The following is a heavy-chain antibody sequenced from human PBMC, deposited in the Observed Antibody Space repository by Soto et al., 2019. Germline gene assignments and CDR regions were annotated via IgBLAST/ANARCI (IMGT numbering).Heavy chain of an antibody. J-gene: IGHJ6*03. CDR3: ARSRVRVVSVSVYDMEV. V-gene: IGHV3-11*01. D-gene: IGHD2-2*01. Sequence: QVQLVESGGALVTPGGSLRLSCVASGFTFSDYYMSWIRQAPGKGLEWLSYSSSSGKTIYYADSVKGRFTISRDSSQNSVQLQMNSLRGDDTAVYSCARSRVRVVSVSVYDMEVWGTGTTVTVSS. CDR1: GFTFSDYY. CDR2: SSSSGKTI.